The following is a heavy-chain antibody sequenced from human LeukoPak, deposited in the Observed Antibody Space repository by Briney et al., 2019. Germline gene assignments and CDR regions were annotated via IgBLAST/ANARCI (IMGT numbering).Heavy chain of an antibody. V-gene: IGHV4-4*07. CDR1: GGSISSYY. Sequence: SETLSLTCTVSGGSISSYYWSWIRQPAGKGLEWIGRIYTSGSTNYNPSLKSRVTMSVDTSKNQFSLKLSSVTAADTAVYYCARGASYDFWSGSQNWFDPWGQGTLVTVSS. D-gene: IGHD3-3*01. CDR2: IYTSGST. CDR3: ARGASYDFWSGSQNWFDP. J-gene: IGHJ5*02.